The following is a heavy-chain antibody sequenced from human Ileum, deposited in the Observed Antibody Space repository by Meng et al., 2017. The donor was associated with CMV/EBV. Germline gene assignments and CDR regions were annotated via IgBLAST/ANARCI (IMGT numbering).Heavy chain of an antibody. CDR2: ISSSSSYI. CDR3: ARGRDSSGYTGY. Sequence: AASGFAFSTSSMAWVREAPGKGLEWVSFISSSSSYIYYADSVKGRFTISRDDAKNSLYLQMSSLRAEDTAVYYCARGRDSSGYTGYWGQGTLVTVSS. CDR1: GFAFSTSS. V-gene: IGHV3-21*01. D-gene: IGHD3-22*01. J-gene: IGHJ4*02.